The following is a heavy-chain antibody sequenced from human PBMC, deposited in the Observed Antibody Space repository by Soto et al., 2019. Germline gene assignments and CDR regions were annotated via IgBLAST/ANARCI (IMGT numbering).Heavy chain of an antibody. Sequence: QVQLQESGPGLVKPSQTLSLTCTVSGGSISSGLYYWSWIRQHPGKGLEWIGYIYYSGTTYYNPSLKSRVIISLDTSKNQFSLKLISVTAADTAVYYCARDPTYFYDNRGYNNAFDIWGQGTMVTVSS. V-gene: IGHV4-31*03. D-gene: IGHD3-22*01. CDR2: IYYSGTT. CDR1: GGSISSGLYY. J-gene: IGHJ3*02. CDR3: ARDPTYFYDNRGYNNAFDI.